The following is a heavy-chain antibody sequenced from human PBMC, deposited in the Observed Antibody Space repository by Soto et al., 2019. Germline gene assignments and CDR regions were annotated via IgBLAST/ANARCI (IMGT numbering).Heavy chain of an antibody. Sequence: QVQLVQSGPEVKKSEASVKVSCKASGYTFSDHAISRVRQAPGQGLEWMRWISCYSDYTNYVQKFQGRVTMTTDTTTSTDHMELRNLKSDDTAVYYCARDVEWELVVSGYNVYAFDAWGQGSTITVS. D-gene: IGHD1-26*01. V-gene: IGHV1-18*01. CDR2: ISCYSDYT. J-gene: IGHJ6*02. CDR3: ARDVEWELVVSGYNVYAFDA. CDR1: GYTFSDHA.